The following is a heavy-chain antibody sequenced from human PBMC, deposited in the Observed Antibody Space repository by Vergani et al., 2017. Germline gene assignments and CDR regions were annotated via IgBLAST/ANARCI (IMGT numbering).Heavy chain of an antibody. CDR1: GFTFSSYW. CDR3: VKGKQQLVLPYFDY. J-gene: IGHJ4*02. CDR2: IKQDGSEK. D-gene: IGHD6-13*01. Sequence: EVQLVESGGGLVQPGGSLRLSCAAPGFTFSSYWMSWVRQAPGKGLEWVANIKQDGSEKYYVDSVKGRFTISRDNAKNSLYLQMNSLRAEDTAVYYCVKGKQQLVLPYFDYWGQGTLVTVSS. V-gene: IGHV3-7*01.